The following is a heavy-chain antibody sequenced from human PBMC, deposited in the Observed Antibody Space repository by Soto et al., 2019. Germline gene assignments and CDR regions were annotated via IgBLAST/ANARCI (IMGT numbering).Heavy chain of an antibody. Sequence: QVQLQESGPGLVRPSETLSLTCTVSGGSISRNYWTWIRQPPGKGLEWIGYVYYTGSTNYNPSLKARVTISVDTSKNQFSLKLSSVTAADTAVYYCAAEGQQWLASGFDYWGQGTLVTVSS. D-gene: IGHD6-19*01. CDR3: AAEGQQWLASGFDY. CDR1: GGSISRNY. J-gene: IGHJ4*02. V-gene: IGHV4-59*01. CDR2: VYYTGST.